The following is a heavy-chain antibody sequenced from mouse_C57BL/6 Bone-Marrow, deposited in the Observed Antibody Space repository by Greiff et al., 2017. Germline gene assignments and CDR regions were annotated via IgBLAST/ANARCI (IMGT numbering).Heavy chain of an antibody. J-gene: IGHJ4*01. V-gene: IGHV1-54*01. CDR2: INPGSGGT. Sequence: VQLQQSGAELVRPGTSVKVSCKASGYAFTNYLIEWVKQRPGQGLEWIGVINPGSGGTNYNEKFKGKATLTADKSSGTAYMQLSSLTSEDSAVYFCARRWLLLYYAMDYWGQGTSVTVSS. CDR3: ARRWLLLYYAMDY. D-gene: IGHD2-3*01. CDR1: GYAFTNYL.